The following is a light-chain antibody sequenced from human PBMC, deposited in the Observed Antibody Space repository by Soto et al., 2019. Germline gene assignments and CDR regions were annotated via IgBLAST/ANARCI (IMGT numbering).Light chain of an antibody. Sequence: EFVLTQSPGTLSLSPGERAILSCRASQSVTSTYIAWYQQKPGQAPRHLIYGASSRATGIPDRFSGSGSGTDFALTIIRLEAEDFGVYYCQYSCSSPPTTFGQGTKLEIK. J-gene: IGKJ2*01. V-gene: IGKV3-20*01. CDR2: GAS. CDR1: QSVTSTY. CDR3: QYSCSSPPTT.